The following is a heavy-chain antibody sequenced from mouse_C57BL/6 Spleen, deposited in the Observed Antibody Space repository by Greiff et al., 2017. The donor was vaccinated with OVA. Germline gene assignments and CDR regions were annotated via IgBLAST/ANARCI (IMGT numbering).Heavy chain of an antibody. CDR1: GYTFTSYW. CDR3: SSRSLDY. CDR2: IDPSDSYT. Sequence: VQLQQPGAELVKPGASVKLSCKASGYTFTSYWMQWVKQRPGQGLEWIGEIDPSDSYTNYNQKFKGKATLTVDTSSSTAYMQLSSLPSEDSAVYYCSSRSLDYWGQGTTLTVSS. V-gene: IGHV1-50*01. J-gene: IGHJ2*01.